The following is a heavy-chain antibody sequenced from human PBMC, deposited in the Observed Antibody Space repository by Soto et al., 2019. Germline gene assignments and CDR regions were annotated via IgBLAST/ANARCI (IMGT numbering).Heavy chain of an antibody. D-gene: IGHD1-1*01. V-gene: IGHV1-69*08. CDR2: IIPIFGVT. CDR3: VRDWESTTQTWGFGDS. Sequence: QVQLVQSGAEVTKPGSSVKVSCKASGGTFSSYTITWVRQSPGQGIEWLGRIIPIFGVTNYAQKFQDRVTITAERYTPTAYMELSRLRSEDTAVYYCVRDWESTTQTWGFGDSWGQGTLVTVSS. CDR1: GGTFSSYT. J-gene: IGHJ5*01.